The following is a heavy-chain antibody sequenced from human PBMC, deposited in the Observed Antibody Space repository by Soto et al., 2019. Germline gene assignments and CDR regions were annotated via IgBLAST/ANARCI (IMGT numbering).Heavy chain of an antibody. Sequence: EVQLVESGGGLVQPGGSLRLPWAASGFTFSSYWMSWVRKAPGKGLEWVANIKQDGSEKYYVDSVKGRFTISRDNAKNSLYLQMNSLRAEDTAVYYCARESSPYCGMDVWGQGTTVTVSS. D-gene: IGHD6-6*01. CDR1: GFTFSSYW. CDR3: ARESSPYCGMDV. CDR2: IKQDGSEK. V-gene: IGHV3-7*01. J-gene: IGHJ6*02.